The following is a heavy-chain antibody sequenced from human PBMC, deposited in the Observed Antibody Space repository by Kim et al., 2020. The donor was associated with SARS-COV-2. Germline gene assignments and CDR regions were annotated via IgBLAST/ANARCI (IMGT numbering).Heavy chain of an antibody. V-gene: IGHV4-59*01. Sequence: SETLSLTCTVSGGSISSYYWSWIRQPPGKGLEWIGYIYYSGSTNYNPSLKSRVTISVDTSKNQFSLKLSSVTAADTAVYYCARDRYYDILTGSNWFDPWGQGTLVTVSS. CDR1: GGSISSYY. CDR3: ARDRYYDILTGSNWFDP. J-gene: IGHJ5*02. CDR2: IYYSGST. D-gene: IGHD3-9*01.